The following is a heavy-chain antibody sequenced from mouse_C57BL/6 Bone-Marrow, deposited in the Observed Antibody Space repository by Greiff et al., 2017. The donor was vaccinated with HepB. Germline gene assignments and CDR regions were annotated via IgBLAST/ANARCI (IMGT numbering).Heavy chain of an antibody. CDR2: IWRGGST. J-gene: IGHJ1*03. V-gene: IGHV2-5*01. Sequence: QVHVKQSGPGLVQPSQSLSITCTVSGFSLTSYGVHWVRQSPGKGLEWLGVIWRGGSTDYNAAFMSRLSITKDNSKSQVFFKMNSLQADDTAIYYCTKKRDYYDYDWYFDVWGTGTTVTVSS. D-gene: IGHD2-4*01. CDR3: TKKRDYYDYDWYFDV. CDR1: GFSLTSYG.